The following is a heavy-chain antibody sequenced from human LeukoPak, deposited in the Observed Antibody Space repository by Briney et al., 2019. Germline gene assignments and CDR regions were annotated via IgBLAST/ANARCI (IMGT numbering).Heavy chain of an antibody. J-gene: IGHJ5*02. V-gene: IGHV4-59*12. D-gene: IGHD4-17*01. CDR1: GDSIRNYY. CDR3: ARLSYNDYGRPNWFDP. Sequence: SETLSLTCTVSGDSIRNYYWSWIRQPPGKGLEWIGYIYYSGSTNYNPSLKSRVTISVDTSKNQFSLKLSSVTAADTAVYYCARLSYNDYGRPNWFDPWGQGTLVTVSS. CDR2: IYYSGST.